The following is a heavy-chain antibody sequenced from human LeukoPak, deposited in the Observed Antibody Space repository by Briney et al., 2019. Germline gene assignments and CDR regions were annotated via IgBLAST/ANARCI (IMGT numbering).Heavy chain of an antibody. CDR3: AKVGLTVTTILDYFDY. V-gene: IGHV4-34*01. Sequence: SETLSLTCAVYGGSFSGYYWSWIRQPPGKGLEWIGEINHSGSTNYNPSLKSRVTISVDTSKNQFSLKLSSVTAADTAVYYCAKVGLTVTTILDYFDYWGQGTLVTVSS. D-gene: IGHD4-11*01. CDR1: GGSFSGYY. J-gene: IGHJ4*02. CDR2: INHSGST.